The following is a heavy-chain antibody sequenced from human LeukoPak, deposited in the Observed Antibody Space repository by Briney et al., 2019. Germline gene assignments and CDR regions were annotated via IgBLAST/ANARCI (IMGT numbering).Heavy chain of an antibody. CDR1: GFTFSSYW. J-gene: IGHJ4*02. V-gene: IGHV3-74*01. D-gene: IGHD3-22*01. CDR3: ARGRHYYDSSGYRFDY. CDR2: INSDGSST. Sequence: GGSLRLSCAASGFTFSSYWMHWVRHAPGKGLVWVSRINSDGSSTSYADSVKGRFTISRDNAKNTLYLQMNSLRAEDTAVYYCARGRHYYDSSGYRFDYWGQGTLVTVSS.